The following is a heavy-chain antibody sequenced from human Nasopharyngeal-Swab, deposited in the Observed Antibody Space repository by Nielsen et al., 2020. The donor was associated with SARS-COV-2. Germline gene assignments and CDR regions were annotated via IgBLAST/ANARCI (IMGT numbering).Heavy chain of an antibody. V-gene: IGHV4-61*01. J-gene: IGHJ4*02. CDR1: GGSVSSGSYY. Sequence: SETLSLTCTVSGGSVSSGSYYWSWIRQPPGKGLEWIGYIYYSGSTNYNPSLKSRVTISVDTSKNQFSLKLSSVTAADTAVYYCARTYGSGSVFDYWGQGTLVTVSS. D-gene: IGHD3-10*01. CDR2: IYYSGST. CDR3: ARTYGSGSVFDY.